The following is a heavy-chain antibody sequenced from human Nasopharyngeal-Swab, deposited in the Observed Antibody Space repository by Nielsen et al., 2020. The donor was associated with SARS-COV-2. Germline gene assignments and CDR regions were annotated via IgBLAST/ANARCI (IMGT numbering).Heavy chain of an antibody. Sequence: SETLSLTCAVYGGSFNGYYWSWIRQPPGKGLEWIGEINHSGSTNYNPSLKSRVTISVDTSKNQFSLKLSSVTAADTAVYYCARGRGSSSWYLRFDYWGQGTLVTVSS. D-gene: IGHD6-13*01. CDR1: GGSFNGYY. V-gene: IGHV4-34*01. J-gene: IGHJ4*02. CDR3: ARGRGSSSWYLRFDY. CDR2: INHSGST.